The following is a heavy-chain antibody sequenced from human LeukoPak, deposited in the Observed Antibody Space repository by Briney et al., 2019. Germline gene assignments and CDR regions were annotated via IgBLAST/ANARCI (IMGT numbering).Heavy chain of an antibody. Sequence: SETLSLTCTVSGGSISSYYWSWIRQPAGKGLEWIGRIYTSGSTNYNPSLKSRVTMSVDTSKNQFSLKLSSVTAADTAVYYCASEYSSGYLSLFDHWGQGTLVTVSS. V-gene: IGHV4-4*07. D-gene: IGHD3-22*01. J-gene: IGHJ4*02. CDR1: GGSISSYY. CDR2: IYTSGST. CDR3: ASEYSSGYLSLFDH.